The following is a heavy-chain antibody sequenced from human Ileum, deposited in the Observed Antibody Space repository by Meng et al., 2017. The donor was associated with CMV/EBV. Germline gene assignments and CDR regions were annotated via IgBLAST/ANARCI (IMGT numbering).Heavy chain of an antibody. Sequence: SETLSLTCNVSGGSVNSGSYYWTWIRQPPGKGLEWIGYISYSGNTNYNPSLKSRLTIEVDTSRNQFSPKLTSVSAADTAMYYCARETSGWSTGIDYWGQGTLVTVSS. CDR1: GGSVNSGSYY. D-gene: IGHD6-19*01. CDR3: ARETSGWSTGIDY. J-gene: IGHJ4*02. V-gene: IGHV4-61*01. CDR2: ISYSGNT.